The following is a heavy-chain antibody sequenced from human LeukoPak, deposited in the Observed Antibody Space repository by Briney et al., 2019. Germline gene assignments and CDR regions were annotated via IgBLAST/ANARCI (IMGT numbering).Heavy chain of an antibody. D-gene: IGHD3-3*01. CDR1: GGSFSGYY. CDR3: AGQYYDFWSGYPNWFDP. CDR2: INHSGST. V-gene: IGHV4-34*01. Sequence: SETLSLTCAVYGGSFSGYYWSWIRQPPGKGLEWTGEINHSGSTNYNPSLKSRVTISVDTSKNQFSLKLSSVTAADTAVYYCAGQYYDFWSGYPNWFDPWGQGTLVTVSS. J-gene: IGHJ5*02.